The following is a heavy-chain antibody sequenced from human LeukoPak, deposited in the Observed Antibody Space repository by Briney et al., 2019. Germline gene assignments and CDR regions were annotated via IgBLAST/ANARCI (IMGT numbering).Heavy chain of an antibody. Sequence: ASVKVSCKASGYTFTSYAMNWVRQAPGQGLEWMGWISAYNGNTNYAQKLQGRVTMTTDTSTSTAYMELRSLRSDDTAVYYCARGWNREQLDYWGRGTLVTVSS. D-gene: IGHD1-1*01. CDR3: ARGWNREQLDY. CDR2: ISAYNGNT. J-gene: IGHJ4*02. V-gene: IGHV1-18*01. CDR1: GYTFTSYA.